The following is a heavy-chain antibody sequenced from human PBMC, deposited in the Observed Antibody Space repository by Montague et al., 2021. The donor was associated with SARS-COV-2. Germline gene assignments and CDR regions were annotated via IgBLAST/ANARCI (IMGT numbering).Heavy chain of an antibody. CDR2: IFYSGTT. V-gene: IGHV4-39*01. CDR1: GASISSSENS. CDR3: ARHVTFGGVVVALDY. Sequence: SETLSLTCTVSGASISSSENSWGWIHQSPGKGLEWFGSIFYSGTTYFNPSLRSRIAISVDTSKNQFSLKVTSVTAADTAVYYCARHVTFGGVVVALDYWGQGHLGSVSS. D-gene: IGHD3-16*02. J-gene: IGHJ4*02.